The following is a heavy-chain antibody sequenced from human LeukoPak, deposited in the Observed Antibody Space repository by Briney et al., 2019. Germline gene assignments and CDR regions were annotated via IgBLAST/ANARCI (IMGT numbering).Heavy chain of an antibody. CDR2: INHSGST. CDR1: GGSFSGYY. CDR3: AGYNSSGWYAFDY. J-gene: IGHJ4*02. Sequence: SETLSLTCAVYGGSFSGYYWSRIRQPPEKGLEWIGEINHSGSTNYNPSLKSRVTISVDTSKNQFSLKLSSVTAADTAVYYCAGYNSSGWYAFDYWGQGTLVTVSS. V-gene: IGHV4-34*01. D-gene: IGHD6-19*01.